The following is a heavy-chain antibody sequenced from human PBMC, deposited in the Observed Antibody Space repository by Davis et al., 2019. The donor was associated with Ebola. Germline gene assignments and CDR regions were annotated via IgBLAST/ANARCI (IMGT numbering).Heavy chain of an antibody. CDR1: RYSVVSGHY. J-gene: IGHJ5*02. Sequence: SDPLSFTCTGPRYSVVSGHYCGLTRQPPGRRLEWIGSIHHTGRAYYNPSLKRRVTISVYTSKNQFSLRLTSLTAADTAVYYCARAGALLPAANNWFDPWGQRTLVTVSS. CDR3: ARAGALLPAANNWFDP. V-gene: IGHV4-38-2*02. CDR2: IHHTGRA. D-gene: IGHD2-2*01.